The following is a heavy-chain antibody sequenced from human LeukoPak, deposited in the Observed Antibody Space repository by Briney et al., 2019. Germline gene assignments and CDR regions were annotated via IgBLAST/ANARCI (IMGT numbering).Heavy chain of an antibody. CDR2: IYPGDSDT. CDR1: GYSFTSYW. V-gene: IGHV5-51*01. D-gene: IGHD2-2*02. CDR3: ARHPYSSYTLDAFDI. J-gene: IGHJ3*02. Sequence: GESLKISCKGSGYSFTSYWIGLVRQMPGKGLEWMGIIYPGDSDTRYSPSFQGQVTISADKSISTAYLQWSSLKASDTAMYYCARHPYSSYTLDAFDIWGQGTMVTVSS.